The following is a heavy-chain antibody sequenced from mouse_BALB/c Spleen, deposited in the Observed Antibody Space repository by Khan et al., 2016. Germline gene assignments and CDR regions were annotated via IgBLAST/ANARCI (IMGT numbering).Heavy chain of an antibody. CDR1: GYSFTGYY. J-gene: IGHJ4*01. CDR3: ARGDYEFDYAWDY. D-gene: IGHD2-3*01. V-gene: IGHV1S34*01. Sequence: LVKTGASVKISCKASGYSFTGYYIHWVKQSHGKGLEWIGYISCYNGATNYNQKFRGKATFTVDTSSSTAYMQFNSLTSEDSAVYYCARGDYEFDYAWDYWCQGTSGTVSS. CDR2: ISCYNGAT.